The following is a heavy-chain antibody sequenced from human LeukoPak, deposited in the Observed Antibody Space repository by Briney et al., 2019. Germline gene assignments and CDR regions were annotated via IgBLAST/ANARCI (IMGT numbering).Heavy chain of an antibody. Sequence: GGSLRLSCAASGLPFTNYAVTWVRQAPGKRLEWVSTITGSDGSTFYADSVKGRFTISRDNSKNTLYLQMNSLRADDTAVYYCAKDRSDSSNWYLGDYWGQGTLVTVSS. CDR2: ITGSDGST. CDR3: AKDRSDSSNWYLGDY. V-gene: IGHV3-23*01. J-gene: IGHJ4*02. CDR1: GLPFTNYA. D-gene: IGHD6-13*01.